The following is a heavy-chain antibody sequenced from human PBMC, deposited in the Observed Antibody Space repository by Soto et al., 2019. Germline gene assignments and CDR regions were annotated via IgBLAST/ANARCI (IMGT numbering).Heavy chain of an antibody. CDR1: GYTFTSYG. V-gene: IGHV1-18*01. CDR2: ISANNGNT. J-gene: IGHJ4*02. Sequence: QVQLVQSGAEVKKPGDSVRVSCKASGYTFTSYGIGWVRQAPGQGLECMGWISANNGNTKYAQKVQGRVTMTTDASTSTAYMELRSLRSDDAAVYYCARDGYFAHWGQGTLVTVSS. CDR3: ARDGYFAH.